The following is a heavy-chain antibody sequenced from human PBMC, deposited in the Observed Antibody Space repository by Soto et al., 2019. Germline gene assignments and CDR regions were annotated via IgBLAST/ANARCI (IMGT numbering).Heavy chain of an antibody. V-gene: IGHV4-59*01. D-gene: IGHD2-21*01. Sequence: SETLSLTCTVSGGSISSYYWSWIRQPPGKGLEWIGYIYYSGSTNYNPSLKSRVTISVDTSKNQFSLKLSSVTAADTAAYYCARGPDWCMDVWGKGTTVTVSS. CDR2: IYYSGST. CDR1: GGSISSYY. J-gene: IGHJ6*04. CDR3: ARGPDWCMDV.